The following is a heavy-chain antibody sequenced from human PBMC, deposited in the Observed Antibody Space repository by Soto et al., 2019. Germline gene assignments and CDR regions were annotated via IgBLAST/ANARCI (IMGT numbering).Heavy chain of an antibody. V-gene: IGHV1-18*01. CDR3: ARALAYYYDSSGYYYGY. Sequence: ASVKVPCKASGYTFTSSGFSWVRQAPGQGLEWMAWISAYNGETHYAQKFQGRVTMTTDTSTSTSYMELRSLRSDDTAVYFCARALAYYYDSSGYYYGYWGQGTLVTVSS. J-gene: IGHJ4*02. CDR2: ISAYNGET. D-gene: IGHD3-22*01. CDR1: GYTFTSSG.